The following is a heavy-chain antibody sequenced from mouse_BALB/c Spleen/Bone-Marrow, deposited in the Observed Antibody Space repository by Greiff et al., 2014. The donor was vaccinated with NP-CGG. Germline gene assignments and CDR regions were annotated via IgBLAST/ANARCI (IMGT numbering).Heavy chain of an antibody. CDR3: SRITTATGAMDY. CDR2: ILADGST. CDR1: GFSLTSYG. Sequence: VNLVESGPGLVAPSQSLSITCTVSGFSLTSYGVHWVRQPPGKGLEWLGEILADGSTNYNSALMSRLSISKDNSKSQVFLKMNSLQTDDTAMYYCSRITTATGAMDYWGQGTSVTVSS. J-gene: IGHJ4*01. D-gene: IGHD1-2*01. V-gene: IGHV2-9*02.